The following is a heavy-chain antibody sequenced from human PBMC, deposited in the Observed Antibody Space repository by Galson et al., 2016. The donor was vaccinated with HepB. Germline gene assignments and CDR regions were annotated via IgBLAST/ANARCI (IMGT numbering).Heavy chain of an antibody. CDR2: IRHSGGRI. CDR1: GFTFSSYA. D-gene: IGHD2-15*01. V-gene: IGHV3-23*01. Sequence: SLRLSCAASGFTFSSYAMTWVRQAPGKGLEWVSGIRHSGGRIYYAGSVNGRFTISRDNSKNTLYLQMNSLRAEDTAVYYCAKLEGGLTYYGMDVWGHGTTVTVSS. CDR3: AKLEGGLTYYGMDV. J-gene: IGHJ6*02.